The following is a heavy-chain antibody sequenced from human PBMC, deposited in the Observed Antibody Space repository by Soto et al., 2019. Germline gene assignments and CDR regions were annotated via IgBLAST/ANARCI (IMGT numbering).Heavy chain of an antibody. CDR3: VLWGGVGEPYDAFDI. Sequence: QVQLVQSGAEVKKPGSSVKVSCKASGGTFSSYAISWVRQAPGQGLEWMGGILPIFGTANYAQKFQGRVTITADESTSIADMELSSLRSEDTAVYYCVLWGGVGEPYDAFDIWGRGTMVIVSS. CDR1: GGTFSSYA. J-gene: IGHJ3*02. V-gene: IGHV1-69*01. CDR2: ILPIFGTA. D-gene: IGHD3-10*01.